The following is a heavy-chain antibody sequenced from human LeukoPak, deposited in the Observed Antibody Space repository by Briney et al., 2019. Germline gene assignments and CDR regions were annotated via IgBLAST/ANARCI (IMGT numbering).Heavy chain of an antibody. D-gene: IGHD5-12*01. V-gene: IGHV4-59*08. J-gene: IGHJ4*02. CDR1: GGSISSYY. Sequence: SETLSLTCTVSGGSISSYYWSWIRQPPGKGLEWIGYIYYSGSTNYNPSLKSRVTISVDTSKNQFSLKLSSVTAADTAVYYCARHWGPSGYDPRFDYWGQGTLGTVSS. CDR3: ARHWGPSGYDPRFDY. CDR2: IYYSGST.